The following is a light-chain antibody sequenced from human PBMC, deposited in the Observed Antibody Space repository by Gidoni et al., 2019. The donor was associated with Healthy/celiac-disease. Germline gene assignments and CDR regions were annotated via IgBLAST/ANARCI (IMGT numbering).Light chain of an antibody. Sequence: DIVMTQSPDSLAVSLGERATINCKSSQSVLYSSNNKNYLAWYQQKPGQPPKLLIYWASTRESGVPDRVSGSGSGTDFTLTISSLQAEDVAVYYCQQYYSTPPTFGPETKVDIK. J-gene: IGKJ3*01. CDR3: QQYYSTPPT. CDR2: WAS. V-gene: IGKV4-1*01. CDR1: QSVLYSSNNKNY.